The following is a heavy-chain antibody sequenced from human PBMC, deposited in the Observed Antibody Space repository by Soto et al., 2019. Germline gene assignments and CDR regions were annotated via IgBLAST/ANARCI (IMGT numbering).Heavy chain of an antibody. D-gene: IGHD3-22*01. J-gene: IGHJ4*02. CDR3: AREQPSGDYRTADS. CDR2: LSYDGRKT. CDR1: GFPFRNSA. V-gene: IGHV3-30*03. Sequence: QVQLVESGGGVVQPGTSLTLSCAASGFPFRNSAMHWVRQAPGRGLEWLAVLSYDGRKTYNEDSVRGRFTISKDTYKNTLYLQMNSLQTDDTAVYHCAREQPSGDYRTADSWGQGTLVTVSA.